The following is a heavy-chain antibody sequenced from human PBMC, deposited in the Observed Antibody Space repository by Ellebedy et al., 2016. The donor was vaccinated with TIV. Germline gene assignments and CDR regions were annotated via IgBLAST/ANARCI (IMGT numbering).Heavy chain of an antibody. V-gene: IGHV4-59*01. D-gene: IGHD3/OR15-3a*01. CDR2: IYYSGIT. Sequence: MPSETLSLTCTVSGGSITRSFLSWIRQPPGKGLEWIGYIYYSGITNYNPSLKSRVTISLDTSKNQFSLKLRSVTAADTAVYYCARVFEWGLVRWWGQGTLVTVSS. CDR3: ARVFEWGLVRW. J-gene: IGHJ4*02. CDR1: GGSITRSF.